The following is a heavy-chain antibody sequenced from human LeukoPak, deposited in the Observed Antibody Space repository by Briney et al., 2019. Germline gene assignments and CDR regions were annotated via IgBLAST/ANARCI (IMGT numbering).Heavy chain of an antibody. CDR3: ARDSVQDSYYYYMDV. J-gene: IGHJ6*03. V-gene: IGHV3-48*01. D-gene: IGHD1-1*01. CDR2: ISRGSGTI. CDR1: GFSFSSDS. Sequence: GGSLRLSCGASGFSFSSDSMNWVRQAPGRGLEWVSYISRGSGTIYYADSVKGRFTISRDNAKNSLYLQMNSLRAEDTAVYYCARDSVQDSYYYYMDVWGKGTTVTVSS.